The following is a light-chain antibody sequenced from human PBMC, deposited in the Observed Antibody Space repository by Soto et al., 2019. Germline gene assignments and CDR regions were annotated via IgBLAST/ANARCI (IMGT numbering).Light chain of an antibody. J-gene: IGKJ1*01. CDR1: QSTSSW. V-gene: IGKV1-5*01. CDR3: QQYNSYLT. Sequence: EIQMTQSPSTLSASVGDRVTITFRASQSTSSWLAWYQQKPGKAPKLLIYDASSLESGVPSRFSGSGSGTEFTLTISSLQPDDFATYYCQQYNSYLTFGQGTKVDIK. CDR2: DAS.